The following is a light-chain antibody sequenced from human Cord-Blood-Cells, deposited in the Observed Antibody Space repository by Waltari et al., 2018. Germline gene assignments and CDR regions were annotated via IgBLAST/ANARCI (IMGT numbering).Light chain of an antibody. V-gene: IGKV1-39*01. CDR1: QSISSY. CDR3: QQSYSTPHS. J-gene: IGKJ2*03. CDR2: AAS. Sequence: DIQMTKSPSSLSASLGARVPLTCRASQSISSYLNWYQQKPGKAPKLLIYAASSLQSGVPSRFSGSGSGTDFTLTISSLQPEDFATYYCQQSYSTPHSFGQGTKLEIK.